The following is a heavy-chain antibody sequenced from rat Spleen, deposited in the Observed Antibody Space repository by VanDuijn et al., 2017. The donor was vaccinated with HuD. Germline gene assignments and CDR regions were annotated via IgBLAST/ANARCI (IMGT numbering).Heavy chain of an antibody. J-gene: IGHJ3*01. CDR2: ISTTGDST. CDR1: GFKFSDYW. CDR3: TGSYHSSYMGFAY. D-gene: IGHD1-2*01. Sequence: EVQLVESGGGLVQPGRSLKLSCVVSGFKFSDYWMTWIRQAPGKGLEWVTSISTTGDSTYYADSVKGRFTLPRDKSKGTLYLQMNSLRSEDTATYYCTGSYHSSYMGFAYWGQGTLVTVSS. V-gene: IGHV5-31*01.